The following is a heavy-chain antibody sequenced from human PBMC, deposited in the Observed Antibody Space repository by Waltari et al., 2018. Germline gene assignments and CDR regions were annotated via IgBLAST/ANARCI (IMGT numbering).Heavy chain of an antibody. Sequence: EVQLVESGGGLVQPGGSLRLACAASGLSLRSYWMHWGRQVPGRGLVWVSRISSDGISTTYADSVKGRFSIFRDNAKNTLYLHMNSLRADDTAVYFCSRGSGQLGYIMDVWGQGTTVTVSS. D-gene: IGHD6-13*01. CDR2: ISSDGIST. CDR1: GLSLRSYW. J-gene: IGHJ6*02. V-gene: IGHV3-74*01. CDR3: SRGSGQLGYIMDV.